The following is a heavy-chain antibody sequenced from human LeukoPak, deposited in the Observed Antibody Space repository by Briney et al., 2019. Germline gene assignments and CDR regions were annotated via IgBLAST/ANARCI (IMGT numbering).Heavy chain of an antibody. CDR3: AREHTPYGSGCTAAY. Sequence: GGSRRLSCAASGFTFSSYGLNWVRQAPGEGLEWVSYVSPSSTTIYYADSVKGRFTISRDNAKNSLYLQMNSLRAEDTAVYYCAREHTPYGSGCTAAYWGQGTLVTVSS. J-gene: IGHJ4*02. D-gene: IGHD6-19*01. CDR2: VSPSSTTI. CDR1: GFTFSSYG. V-gene: IGHV3-48*01.